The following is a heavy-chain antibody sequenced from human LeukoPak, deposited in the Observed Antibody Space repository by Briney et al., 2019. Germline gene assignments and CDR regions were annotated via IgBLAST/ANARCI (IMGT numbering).Heavy chain of an antibody. CDR3: AKSYSSGWPYYFDY. V-gene: IGHV3-23*01. Sequence: PGGSLRLSCAASGFTFSGYAMSWVRQAPGKGLEWVSAISGGGTNTYYTDSVKGRFTISRDNSRNTLYLQMNSLRADDTAVYYCAKSYSSGWPYYFDYWGQGTLVTVSS. CDR2: ISGGGTNT. J-gene: IGHJ4*02. CDR1: GFTFSGYA. D-gene: IGHD6-19*01.